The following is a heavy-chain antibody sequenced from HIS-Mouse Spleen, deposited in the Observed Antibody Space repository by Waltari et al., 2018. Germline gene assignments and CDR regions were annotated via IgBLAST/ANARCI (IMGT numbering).Heavy chain of an antibody. Sequence: QLQLQESGPGLVKPSETLSLTCTVSGGSISSSSYYWGWIRQPPGKGLEWIGSTYYRGSTYNNPSLKSRVTISVDTSKNQFSLKLSSVTAADTAVYYCAREIPYSSSWYDWYFDLWGRGTLVTVSS. J-gene: IGHJ2*01. CDR1: GGSISSSSYY. V-gene: IGHV4-39*07. CDR3: AREIPYSSSWYDWYFDL. CDR2: TYYRGST. D-gene: IGHD6-13*01.